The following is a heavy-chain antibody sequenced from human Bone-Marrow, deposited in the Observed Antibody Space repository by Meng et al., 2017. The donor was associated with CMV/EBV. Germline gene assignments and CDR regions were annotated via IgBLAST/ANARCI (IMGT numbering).Heavy chain of an antibody. CDR1: GYTFTSYG. J-gene: IGHJ5*02. CDR3: ASRWVRGSSSVWFDP. D-gene: IGHD6-6*01. CDR2: ISAYNGNT. Sequence: ASVKVSCQASGYTFTSYGISWVRQAPGQGLEWMGWISAYNGNTNYAQKLQGRVTMTTDTSTSTAYMELSSLRSEDTAVYYCASRWVRGSSSVWFDPWGQGTLVTVSS. V-gene: IGHV1-18*01.